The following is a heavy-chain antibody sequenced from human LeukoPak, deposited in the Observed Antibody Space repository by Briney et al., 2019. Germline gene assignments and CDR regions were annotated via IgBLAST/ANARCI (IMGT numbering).Heavy chain of an antibody. CDR3: ESAGYDY. D-gene: IGHD6-13*01. J-gene: IGHJ4*02. CDR2: ISYDGSNK. V-gene: IGHV3-30-3*01. CDR1: GFTFSTSD. Sequence: GGSLRLSCAASGFTFSTSDMHWVRQAPGKGLEWVAVISYDGSNKYYADSVKGRFTISRDNSKNTLYLQMNSLRAEDTAVYYCESAGYDYWGQGTLVTVSS.